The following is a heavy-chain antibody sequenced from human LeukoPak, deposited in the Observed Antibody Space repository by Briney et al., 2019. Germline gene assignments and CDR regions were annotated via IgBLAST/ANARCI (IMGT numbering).Heavy chain of an antibody. J-gene: IGHJ4*02. V-gene: IGHV3-21*01. CDR3: ARASDYGILTGYYTDY. D-gene: IGHD3-9*01. CDR1: GFTFSSYS. Sequence: AGGSLRLSCAASGFTFSSYSMNWVRQAPGKGLEWVSSISSSSSYIYYADSVKGRFTISRDNAKNSLYLQMNSLRAEDTAVYYCARASDYGILTGYYTDYWGQGTLVTVSS. CDR2: ISSSSSYI.